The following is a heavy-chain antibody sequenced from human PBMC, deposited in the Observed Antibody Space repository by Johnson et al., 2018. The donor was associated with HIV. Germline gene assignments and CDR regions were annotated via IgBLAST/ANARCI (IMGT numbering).Heavy chain of an antibody. CDR2: ISYHGSDT. J-gene: IGHJ3*02. CDR3: ARGLKGAFDI. CDR1: GFDFNTHN. Sequence: QLVESGGDVVQPGRSLRLSCAAFGFDFNTHNIHWVRQAPGKGLEWVTLISYHGSDTYYADSVQGRFTISRDNSRNMVYLEMNSLRTEDTAVYYCARGLKGAFDIWGQGTRVTVSA. V-gene: IGHV3-30*04.